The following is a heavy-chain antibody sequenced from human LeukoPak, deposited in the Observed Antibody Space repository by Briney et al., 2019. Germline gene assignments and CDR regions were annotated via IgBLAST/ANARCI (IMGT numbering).Heavy chain of an antibody. CDR2: IYPGDSDT. Sequence: GGSLKISCKGSGYSFTNYWIGWVRQMPGKGLGWMGIIYPGDSDTRYSPSFQGQVTISADKSITTAYLQWSSLKASDTAMYYCARHVVPYSSGLTGFDYWGQGTLVTVSS. D-gene: IGHD6-19*01. CDR1: GYSFTNYW. CDR3: ARHVVPYSSGLTGFDY. V-gene: IGHV5-51*01. J-gene: IGHJ4*02.